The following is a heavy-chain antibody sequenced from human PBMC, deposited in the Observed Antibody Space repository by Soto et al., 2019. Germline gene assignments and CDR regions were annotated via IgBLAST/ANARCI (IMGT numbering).Heavy chain of an antibody. CDR2: ISTTSSYI. CDR1: GFTFRSYS. CDR3: ARNCGGDCSNWFDP. J-gene: IGHJ5*02. D-gene: IGHD2-21*02. Sequence: GGSLRLSCAASGFTFRSYSMNWVRQAPGKGLEWVSYISTTSSYIYYADSVKGRFTISRDNAENSLYLQMNSLSAEDTAVYYCARNCGGDCSNWFDPWGQGTLVTVSS. V-gene: IGHV3-21*01.